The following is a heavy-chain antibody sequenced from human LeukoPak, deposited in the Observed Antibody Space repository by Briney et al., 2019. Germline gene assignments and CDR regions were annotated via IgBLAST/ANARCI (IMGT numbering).Heavy chain of an antibody. Sequence: GGSLRLSCAASGFTFSSYDMSWVRQAPGKGLEWVSAINGRGGSTYYADSVKGRFTISRDNSKNTLYLQMNSLRAEDTALYYCAKEYTSGWVPFDYWGQGTLVTVSS. D-gene: IGHD6-19*01. J-gene: IGHJ4*02. V-gene: IGHV3-23*01. CDR1: GFTFSSYD. CDR2: INGRGGST. CDR3: AKEYTSGWVPFDY.